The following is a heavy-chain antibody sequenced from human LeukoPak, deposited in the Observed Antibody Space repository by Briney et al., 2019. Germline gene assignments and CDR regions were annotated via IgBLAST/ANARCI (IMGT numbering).Heavy chain of an antibody. CDR1: GFTFSSYS. CDR3: ARGLVRFDY. J-gene: IGHJ4*02. V-gene: IGHV3-21*04. CDR2: ISSSSRSYI. D-gene: IGHD6-13*01. Sequence: GGSLRLSCAASGFTFSSYSMNWVRQAPGKGLEWVSSISSSSRSYIYYADSVKGRFTISRDNSKNTLYLQMNSLRAEDTAVYYCARGLVRFDYWGQGTLVTVSS.